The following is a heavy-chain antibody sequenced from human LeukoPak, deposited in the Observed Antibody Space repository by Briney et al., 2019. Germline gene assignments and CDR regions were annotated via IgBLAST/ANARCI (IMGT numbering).Heavy chain of an antibody. CDR1: GFTVSSNY. CDR2: IYSGGST. J-gene: IGHJ4*02. V-gene: IGHV3-53*01. Sequence: GGSLRLSCAASGFTVSSNYMSWVRQAPGKGLEWVSVIYSGGSTYYADSVKGRFTISRDNSKNTLYLQMDSLRAEDTAVYYCVRGVIAAAIFDFWGQGTLVTVSS. D-gene: IGHD6-13*01. CDR3: VRGVIAAAIFDF.